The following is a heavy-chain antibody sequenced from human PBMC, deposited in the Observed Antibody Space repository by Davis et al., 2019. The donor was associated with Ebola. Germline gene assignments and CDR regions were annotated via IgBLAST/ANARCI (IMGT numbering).Heavy chain of an antibody. CDR3: TRGQWLVRGESFDI. CDR1: GFTFSSYW. V-gene: IGHV3-7*01. CDR2: IKQDGSEK. J-gene: IGHJ3*02. D-gene: IGHD6-19*01. Sequence: GESLKISCSASGFTFSSYWMSWVRQAPGKGLEWVANIKQDGSEKYYVDSVKGRFTISRDNAKNSLYVQMNSLRAEDTAVYYCTRGQWLVRGESFDIWGQGTMVTVS.